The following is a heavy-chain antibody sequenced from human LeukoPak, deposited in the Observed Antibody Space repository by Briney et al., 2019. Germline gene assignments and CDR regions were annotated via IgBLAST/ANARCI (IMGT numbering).Heavy chain of an antibody. CDR1: GGXXXXXY. CDR2: IYYSGST. J-gene: IGHJ4*02. Sequence: XXXCTXXGGXXXXXYWSXXXXPPXXGXXXIGSIYYSGSTYYNPSLKSRVTISVDTSKNQFSLKLSSVTAADTAVYYCARGTTVDDFDYWGQGTLVTVSS. D-gene: IGHD1-1*01. V-gene: IGHV4-39*07. CDR3: ARGTTVDDFDY.